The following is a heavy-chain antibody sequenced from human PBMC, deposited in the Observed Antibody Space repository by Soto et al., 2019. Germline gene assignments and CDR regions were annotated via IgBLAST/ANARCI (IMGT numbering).Heavy chain of an antibody. D-gene: IGHD2-21*02. Sequence: VQLVQSGGTLVQPGGSLRLSCEASGLTFSGHWMTWVRQTPGEGLQWVAAIKPDGSETFYVDSVKGRFTISRDNARNSLFLQMDSLRAEDTAVYYCTSRPSGMTYHAVFDFWGQGTLVTVSS. CDR2: IKPDGSET. J-gene: IGHJ4*02. V-gene: IGHV3-7*03. CDR3: TSRPSGMTYHAVFDF. CDR1: GLTFSGHW.